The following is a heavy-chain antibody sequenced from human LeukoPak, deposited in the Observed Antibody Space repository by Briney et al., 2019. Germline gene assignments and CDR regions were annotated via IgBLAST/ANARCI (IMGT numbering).Heavy chain of an antibody. V-gene: IGHV4-59*01. CDR1: GGSISSYY. D-gene: IGHD3-9*01. CDR3: ARGLAYYDILTGYYPPSTFDY. J-gene: IGHJ4*02. CDR2: IFYSGST. Sequence: PSETLSLTCTVSGGSISSYYWSWIRQPPGKGLEWIGYIFYSGSTNCNPSLKSRVTISVDTSKNQSSLKLSSVTAADTAVYYCARGLAYYDILTGYYPPSTFDYWGQGTLVTVSS.